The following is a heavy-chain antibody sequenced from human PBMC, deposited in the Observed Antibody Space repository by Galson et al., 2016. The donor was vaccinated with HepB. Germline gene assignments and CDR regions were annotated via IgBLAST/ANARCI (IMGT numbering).Heavy chain of an antibody. CDR2: ISSSSDTI. Sequence: SLRLSCATSGFTFKSYSMNWVRQAPGKGLEWVSYISSSSDTIYYADSVKGRFTISRNNVNNLLYLQMNSLRDADTAVYYCARGEWDFAVIGEPYGMDFWGQGTTVTVSS. D-gene: IGHD1-26*01. V-gene: IGHV3-48*02. J-gene: IGHJ6*02. CDR3: ARGEWDFAVIGEPYGMDF. CDR1: GFTFKSYS.